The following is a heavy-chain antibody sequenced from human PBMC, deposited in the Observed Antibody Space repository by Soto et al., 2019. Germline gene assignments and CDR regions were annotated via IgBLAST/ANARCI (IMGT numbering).Heavy chain of an antibody. D-gene: IGHD6-19*01. J-gene: IGHJ2*01. CDR2: ISYDGSNK. Sequence: QVQLVESGGGVVQPGRSLRLSCAASGFTFSSYAMHWVRQAPGKGLEWVAVISYDGSNKYYADSVKGRFTIYRDNSKNTLYLQMNSLRAEDTAVYYCARDQSGGPQWLVIISWYFDLWGRGTLVTVSS. CDR1: GFTFSSYA. V-gene: IGHV3-30-3*01. CDR3: ARDQSGGPQWLVIISWYFDL.